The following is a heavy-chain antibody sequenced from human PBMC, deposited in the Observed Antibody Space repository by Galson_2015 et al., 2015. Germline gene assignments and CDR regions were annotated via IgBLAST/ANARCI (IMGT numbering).Heavy chain of an antibody. CDR2: FNPTGDYT. CDR3: ARSMTTIDY. J-gene: IGHJ4*02. V-gene: IGHV1-46*01. D-gene: IGHD4-11*01. Sequence: SVKVSCKASGYTFTNYYMHWVRQAPGQGLECMGIFNPTGDYTNYAQKFQGRVTMTRDTSTSTVYMELSSLRSEDAAVYFCARSMTTIDYWGQGTLVTVSS. CDR1: GYTFTNYY.